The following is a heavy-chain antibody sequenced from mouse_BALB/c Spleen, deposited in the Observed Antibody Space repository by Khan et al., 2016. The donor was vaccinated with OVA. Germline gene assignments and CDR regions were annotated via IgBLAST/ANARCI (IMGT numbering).Heavy chain of an antibody. V-gene: IGHV1S41*01. Sequence: LIKPGASVKLSCKASGYTFTSYWINWILHRPGQGLEWLGRIAPGSDSTSYIELFTTKATLTVDTSSSTASIQLSSLSSEDSAVFFSSVCRYNGSSLHAMDCWGQGTSITGST. D-gene: IGHD1-3*01. CDR1: GYTFTSYW. CDR3: SVCRYNGSSLHAMDC. CDR2: IAPGSDST. J-gene: IGHJ4*01.